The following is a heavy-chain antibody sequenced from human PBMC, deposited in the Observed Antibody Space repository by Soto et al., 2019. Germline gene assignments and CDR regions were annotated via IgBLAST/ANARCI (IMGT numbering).Heavy chain of an antibody. D-gene: IGHD3-3*01. J-gene: IGHJ4*02. Sequence: PGGSLRLSCAASGFTFSSYAMSWVRQAPGKGLEWVSAISGSGGSTYYADSVKGRFTISRDNSKNTLYLQMNSLRAEDTAVYYCAKGRTRSYDFWSGISYYFDYWGQGTLVTVSS. CDR2: ISGSGGST. CDR1: GFTFSSYA. CDR3: AKGRTRSYDFWSGISYYFDY. V-gene: IGHV3-23*01.